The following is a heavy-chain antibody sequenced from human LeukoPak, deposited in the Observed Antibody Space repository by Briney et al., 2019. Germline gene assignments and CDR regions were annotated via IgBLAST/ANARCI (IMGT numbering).Heavy chain of an antibody. CDR3: ARVGYYDSSGYYAFDI. J-gene: IGHJ3*02. Sequence: ASVKVSCKASGYTFTSYGISWVRQAPGQGLEWMGWISAYNGNTNYAQKLQGRVTMTTDASTSTAYMELRSLRSDDTAVYYCARVGYYDSSGYYAFDIWGQGTMVTVSS. D-gene: IGHD3-22*01. V-gene: IGHV1-18*01. CDR1: GYTFTSYG. CDR2: ISAYNGNT.